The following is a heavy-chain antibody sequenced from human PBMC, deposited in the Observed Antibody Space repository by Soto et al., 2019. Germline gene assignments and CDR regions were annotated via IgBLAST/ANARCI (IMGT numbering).Heavy chain of an antibody. CDR1: GYTFPNYA. V-gene: IGHV1-3*05. D-gene: IGHD5-12*01. CDR3: ARVSGYYLPDY. Sequence: QVPLVQSGAEEKKPGASVKVSCKASGYTFPNYAMHWVRQAPGQRLEWMGWINAGNGNTKYSQKFQGRVTITRDTSASTAYMELSSLRSEDTAVYYCARVSGYYLPDYWGQGTLVTVSS. CDR2: INAGNGNT. J-gene: IGHJ4*02.